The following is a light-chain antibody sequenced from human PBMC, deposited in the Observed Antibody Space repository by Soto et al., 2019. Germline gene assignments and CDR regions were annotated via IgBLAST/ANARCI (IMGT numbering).Light chain of an antibody. Sequence: HSAPTQPPPPAGAPWQSVTISCAWAKSYFGGYNYVSWYQHHPGKAPKVIIYEVTKRPSGVPDRFSGSKSGNTASLTVSGLQAEDEADYYCGSYVGGNNYVFGTGTKVTVL. J-gene: IGLJ1*01. CDR2: EVT. CDR3: GSYVGGNNYV. CDR1: KSYFGGYNY. V-gene: IGLV2-8*01.